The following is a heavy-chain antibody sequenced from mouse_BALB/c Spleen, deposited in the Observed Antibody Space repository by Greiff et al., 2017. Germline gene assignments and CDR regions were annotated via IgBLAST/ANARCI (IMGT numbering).Heavy chain of an antibody. Sequence: EVMLVESGGGLVKPGGSLKLSCAASGFTFSDYYMYWVRQTPEKRLEWVATISDGGSYTYYPDSVTGRFTISRDNAKNNLYLQMSSLKSEDTAMYYCARDEAMDYWGQGTSVTVSS. CDR3: ARDEAMDY. CDR2: ISDGGSYT. CDR1: GFTFSDYY. V-gene: IGHV5-4*02. J-gene: IGHJ4*01.